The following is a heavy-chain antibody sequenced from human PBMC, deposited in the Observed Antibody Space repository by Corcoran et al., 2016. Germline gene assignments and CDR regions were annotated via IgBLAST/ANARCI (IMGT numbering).Heavy chain of an antibody. CDR2: INSDGSST. CDR3: ARADSSGNGVEY. Sequence: EVQLVEPGGGLVEPGGSLRLSCAASGVTFSSYWMHWVRHAPGKGLVWVSRINSDGSSTSYADSVKGRFTISRDNAKNTLDLQMNSLRAEDTAVYYCARADSSGNGVEYWGQGTLVTVSS. J-gene: IGHJ4*02. V-gene: IGHV3-74*01. CDR1: GVTFSSYW. D-gene: IGHD3-10*01.